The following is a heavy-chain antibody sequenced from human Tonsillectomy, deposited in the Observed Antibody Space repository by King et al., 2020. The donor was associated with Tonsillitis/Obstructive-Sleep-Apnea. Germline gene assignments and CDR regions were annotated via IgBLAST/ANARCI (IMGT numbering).Heavy chain of an antibody. Sequence: VQLVESGAEVKKPGESLRISCQGSGYSFTNYWITWVRQMPGKGLEWMGRIDPSDSYTNYSPSFQGHVTISADKSISTAYLQWSSLKASDTAMYYCARPHSSGWYFYGMDVWGQGTTVTVSS. CDR3: ARPHSSGWYFYGMDV. J-gene: IGHJ6*02. CDR2: IDPSDSYT. V-gene: IGHV5-10-1*03. CDR1: GYSFTNYW. D-gene: IGHD6-19*01.